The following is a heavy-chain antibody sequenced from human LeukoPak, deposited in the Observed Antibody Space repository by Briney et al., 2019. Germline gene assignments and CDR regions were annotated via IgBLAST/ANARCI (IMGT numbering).Heavy chain of an antibody. J-gene: IGHJ4*02. V-gene: IGHV1-46*02. CDR1: GYSFNSHH. CDR3: ARDYYESSGYPPEPYDN. Sequence: GASVNVSCKTSGYSFNSHHVHWVRQAPGQGLEWMGINFFHDGTTSNTQRFPGRLTMTRDTSTSTVYMELSSLRSEDTAVYYCARDYYESSGYPPEPYDNWGQGTLVTVSS. CDR2: NFFHDGTT. D-gene: IGHD3-22*01.